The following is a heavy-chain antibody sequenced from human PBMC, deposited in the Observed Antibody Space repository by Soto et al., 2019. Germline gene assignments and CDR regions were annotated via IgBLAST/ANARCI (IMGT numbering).Heavy chain of an antibody. D-gene: IGHD3-3*01. Sequence: ASVKVSCKASGDTFTSYAMHWVRQATGQRLEWMGWINAGNGNTKYSQKFQGRVTITRDTSASTAYMELSSLRSEDTAVYYCARGSYDFWSGLGWFDPWGQGTLVTVPQ. CDR3: ARGSYDFWSGLGWFDP. CDR1: GDTFTSYA. V-gene: IGHV1-3*01. CDR2: INAGNGNT. J-gene: IGHJ5*02.